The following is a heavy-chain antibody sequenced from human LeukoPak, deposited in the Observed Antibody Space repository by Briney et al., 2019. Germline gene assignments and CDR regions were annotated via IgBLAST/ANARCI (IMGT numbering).Heavy chain of an antibody. Sequence: GASLKISCKGSGSRFTSYWIGWVRQMPGKGLEWMGIIYPGDSDTRYSPSFQGQVTISADKSISTAYLQWSSLKASDTAMYYCARAGGYSYGLGAFDIWGQGTMVTVSS. J-gene: IGHJ3*02. D-gene: IGHD5-18*01. V-gene: IGHV5-51*01. CDR3: ARAGGYSYGLGAFDI. CDR2: IYPGDSDT. CDR1: GSRFTSYW.